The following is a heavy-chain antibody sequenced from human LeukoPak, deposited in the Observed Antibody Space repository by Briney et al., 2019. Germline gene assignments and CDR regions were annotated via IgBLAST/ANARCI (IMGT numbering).Heavy chain of an antibody. V-gene: IGHV3-30*02. CDR1: GFTFSSCA. CDR2: IGYDGSNK. D-gene: IGHD4-17*01. CDR3: VKDFWLDYGDW. Sequence: PGGSLRLSCAASGFTFSSCAMHWVRQAPGKGLEWVAYIGYDGSNKYYADSVKGRFTISRDNSKNTLYLQMNSLTTEDTAVYYCVKDFWLDYGDWGGQGTLVTVSS. J-gene: IGHJ4*02.